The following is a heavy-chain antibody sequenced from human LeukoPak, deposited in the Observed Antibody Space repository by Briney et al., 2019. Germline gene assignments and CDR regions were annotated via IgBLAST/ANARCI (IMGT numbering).Heavy chain of an antibody. D-gene: IGHD3-9*01. J-gene: IGHJ6*02. CDR3: ARSIGLTGGGVDV. V-gene: IGHV3-11*01. CDR2: ITDSGNTV. Sequence: GGSLRLSCAASGFTFSDYNMNWVRQAPGKGLEWVSYITDSGNTVHYADSVKGRFTISRDNAKNSLYLQMNSLRAEDTAVYYCARSIGLTGGGVDVWGQGTTVTVSS. CDR1: GFTFSDYN.